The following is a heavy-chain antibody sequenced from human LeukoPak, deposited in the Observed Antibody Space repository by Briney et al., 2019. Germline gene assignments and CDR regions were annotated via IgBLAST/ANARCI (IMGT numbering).Heavy chain of an antibody. J-gene: IGHJ4*02. CDR3: ARDLTHRRNYDNSGYQIVPAF. D-gene: IGHD3-22*01. V-gene: IGHV1-2*02. CDR1: GYTFTGYY. CDR2: INPNSGGT. Sequence: ASVKVSCKASGYTFTGYYMHWVRQAPGQGLEWMGWINPNSGGTNYAQKFQGRVTMTRDTSISTAYMELSRLRSGDTAVYYCARDLTHRRNYDNSGYQIVPAFWGQGTLVTVSS.